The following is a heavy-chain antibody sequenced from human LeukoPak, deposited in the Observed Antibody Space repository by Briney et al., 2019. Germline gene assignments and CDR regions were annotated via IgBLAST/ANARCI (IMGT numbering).Heavy chain of an antibody. CDR2: ISWNSGSI. V-gene: IGHV3-9*01. D-gene: IGHD6-13*01. CDR1: GFTFDDYA. J-gene: IGHJ6*02. Sequence: GRSLRLSCSASGFTFDDYAMHWVRQAPGKGLERVAGISWNSGSIGYAGSVKGRFTVSRDNAKTSLYLQMTSLRAKDTALYYCAKDSIAAAGLRRAYYYYGMDVWGQGTTVTVSS. CDR3: AKDSIAAAGLRRAYYYYGMDV.